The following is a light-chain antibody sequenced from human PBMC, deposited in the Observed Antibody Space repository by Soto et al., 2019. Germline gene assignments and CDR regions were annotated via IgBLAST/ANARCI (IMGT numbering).Light chain of an antibody. CDR1: QSVSNDF. CDR2: DAS. V-gene: IGKV3-11*01. CDR3: QQRSNWPLT. J-gene: IGKJ4*01. Sequence: SVLTQSQGILSFSPAQRLPVXLMTSQSVSNDFLAWYQQKPGQAPRLLIYDASNRPTDIPARFSGSGSGTDFTLTISSLEPEDFAVYYCQQRSNWPLTFGRGTKVDI.